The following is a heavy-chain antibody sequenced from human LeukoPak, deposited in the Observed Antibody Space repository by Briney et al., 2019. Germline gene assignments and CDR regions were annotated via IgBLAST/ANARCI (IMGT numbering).Heavy chain of an antibody. CDR1: GYTFTSYY. D-gene: IGHD2-21*02. CDR2: INPSGGST. V-gene: IGHV1-46*01. Sequence: ASVKLSCTASGYTFTSYYMHWVRQAPGQGLEWMGIINPSGGSTSYAQKFQGRVTMTRDTCTSTVYMELSSLRSEDTAMYYCARENDCGGDCYAGSYWFDPWGQGTLVTVSS. CDR3: ARENDCGGDCYAGSYWFDP. J-gene: IGHJ5*02.